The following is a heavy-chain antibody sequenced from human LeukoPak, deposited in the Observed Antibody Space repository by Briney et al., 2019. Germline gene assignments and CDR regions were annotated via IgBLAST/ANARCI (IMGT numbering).Heavy chain of an antibody. D-gene: IGHD6-19*01. V-gene: IGHV4-59*06. CDR1: GGSISSYY. CDR3: ARARKAVAGPWWFDP. CDR2: IYYSGST. Sequence: PSETLSLTCAVSGGSISSYYWSWIRQPAGKGLEWIGYIYYSGSTYYNPSLKSRVTISVDTSKNQFSLKLSSVTAADTAVYYCARARKAVAGPWWFDPWGQGTLVTVSS. J-gene: IGHJ5*02.